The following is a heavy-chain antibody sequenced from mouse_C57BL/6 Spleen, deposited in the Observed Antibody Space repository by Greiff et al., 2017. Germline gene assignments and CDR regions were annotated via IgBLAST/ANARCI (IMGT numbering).Heavy chain of an antibody. CDR2: IYPGDGDT. CDR1: GYAFSSSW. Sequence: VQVVESGPELVKPGASVKISCKASGYAFSSSWMNWVKQRPGKGLEWIGRIYPGDGDTNYNGKFKGKATLTADKSSSTAYMQISSLTSEDSAVYFCARWGPSYFDYWGQGTTRTVSS. CDR3: ARWGPSYFDY. J-gene: IGHJ2*01. V-gene: IGHV1-82*01.